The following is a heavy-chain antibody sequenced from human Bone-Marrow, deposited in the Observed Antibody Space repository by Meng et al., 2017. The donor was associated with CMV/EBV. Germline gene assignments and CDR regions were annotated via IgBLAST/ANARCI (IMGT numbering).Heavy chain of an antibody. CDR3: ARSSGWSRFDY. D-gene: IGHD6-19*01. V-gene: IGHV1-2*02. J-gene: IGHJ4*01. CDR2: INPNDDT. Sequence: QLVQSGAQMTKPAASVKVSRKASGYTITDYYIHWVRQAPGQGFQWMGWINPNDDTNYAQKFQGRVTMTRDMSINTIYMELSRLTSEDTAVYYCARSSGWSRFDYWGHGTLVTVSS. CDR1: GYTITDYY.